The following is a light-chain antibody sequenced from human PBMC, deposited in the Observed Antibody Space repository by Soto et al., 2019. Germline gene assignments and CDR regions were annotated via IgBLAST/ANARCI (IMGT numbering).Light chain of an antibody. CDR2: DND. Sequence: QSVLTQPPSASGTPGQKVSMSCSGSGSNIGKNSVSWYQQFPGTAPKRLIFDNDQRPSGVPDRISASKSGTSASLAISGLQSEDEADYFCAAWDDNLNGVLFGGGTKLTVL. CDR3: AAWDDNLNGVL. CDR1: GSNIGKNS. V-gene: IGLV1-44*01. J-gene: IGLJ2*01.